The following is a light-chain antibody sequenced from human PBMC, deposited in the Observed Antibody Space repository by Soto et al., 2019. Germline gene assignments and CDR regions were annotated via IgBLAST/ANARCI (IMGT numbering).Light chain of an antibody. J-gene: IGKJ1*01. CDR2: GAS. CDR1: QSVSSN. CDR3: QQYNNWHGT. Sequence: EIVMTQSPATLSVSPGERATLSCRASQSVSSNLAWYQQKPGQAPRLLIYGASTRATGIPARFSSSGSGTEFTLTFSSLQSEDFAVYYCQQYNNWHGTFGQGTKVEIK. V-gene: IGKV3-15*01.